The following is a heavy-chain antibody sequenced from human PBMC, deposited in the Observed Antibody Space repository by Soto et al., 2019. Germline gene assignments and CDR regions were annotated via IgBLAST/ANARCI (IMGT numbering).Heavy chain of an antibody. J-gene: IGHJ4*02. CDR2: ITPLFETT. V-gene: IGHV1-69*01. D-gene: IGHD4-17*01. CDR3: ARGYGGYFDD. CDR1: GVTINSFA. Sequence: QVQLVQSGVEVKKPGSSVKVSCKASGVTINSFAVTWVRQAPGQGLQWLGGITPLFETTNYAQNFQGRVTITADESTTTSYMELRGLASEDTAVYYCARGYGGYFDDWGQGTLVTVSS.